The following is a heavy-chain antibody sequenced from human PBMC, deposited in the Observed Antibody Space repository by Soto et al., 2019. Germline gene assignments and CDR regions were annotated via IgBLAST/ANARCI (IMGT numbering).Heavy chain of an antibody. CDR1: GYTFTYYA. J-gene: IGHJ2*01. CDR2: INCGNGKK. D-gene: IGHD2-21*02. V-gene: IGHV1-3*01. CDR3: AKSVVTAPNWYFDL. Sequence: QVQLVQSGAEVKKPGASVKISCKTSGYTFTYYAIHWVRQAPGQGLEWMGWINCGNGKKKYSEKFQGRVTITRDTSADTAHMELSSLRSEDTAIYYCAKSVVTAPNWYFDLWGRGTLVTVSS.